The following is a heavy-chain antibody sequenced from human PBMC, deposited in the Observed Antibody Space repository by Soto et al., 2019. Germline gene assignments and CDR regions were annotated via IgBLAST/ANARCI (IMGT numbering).Heavy chain of an antibody. D-gene: IGHD5-12*01. J-gene: IGHJ6*02. V-gene: IGHV3-23*01. CDR2: ITDRGNT. CDR1: GFTFSRYS. Sequence: GGSLRLSCAASGFTFSRYSMCWVRQPPGKGLEWVSAITDRGNTYYAGSLKGRITIFRDNSKKTLFLQINSLRAEDTAVYFCAKEAVVTTIHYNYYSLDGWGRGTTVTVSS. CDR3: AKEAVVTTIHYNYYSLDG.